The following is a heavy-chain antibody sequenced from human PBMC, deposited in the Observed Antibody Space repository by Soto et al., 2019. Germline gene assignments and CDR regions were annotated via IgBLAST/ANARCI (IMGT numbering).Heavy chain of an antibody. J-gene: IGHJ6*02. CDR1: GGTFSSYA. CDR3: ARKSTITWGGYYYGTDV. D-gene: IGHD5-12*01. CDR2: IIPIFGTS. Sequence: SVNVSCKASGGTFSSYAISWVRQAPGQGLEWMGGIIPIFGTSNYAQKFQGRVTITADESTSTAYMELSSLRSEDTAVYYCARKSTITWGGYYYGTDVWGQGTTVIVSS. V-gene: IGHV1-69*13.